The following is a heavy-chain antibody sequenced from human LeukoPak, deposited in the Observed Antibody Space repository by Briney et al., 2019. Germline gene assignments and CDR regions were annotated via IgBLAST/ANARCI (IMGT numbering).Heavy chain of an antibody. Sequence: AGGSLRLSCAASGFTFSSYEMNWVRQAPGKGLEWVSYISGSGSTIHYADSVKGRFTISRDNAKNSLYLQMNSLRAEDTAIYYCARDRGGWYRWFDPWGQGTLVTVSS. CDR2: ISGSGSTI. CDR1: GFTFSSYE. CDR3: ARDRGGWYRWFDP. D-gene: IGHD6-19*01. V-gene: IGHV3-48*03. J-gene: IGHJ5*02.